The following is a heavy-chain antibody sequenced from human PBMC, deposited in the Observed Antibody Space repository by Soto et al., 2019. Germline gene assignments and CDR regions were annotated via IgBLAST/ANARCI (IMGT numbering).Heavy chain of an antibody. D-gene: IGHD4-17*01. Sequence: PGGSLRLSCAASGFTVSSNYMSWVRQAPGKGLEWVSVIYSGGSTYYADSVKGRFTISRDNSKNTLYLQMNSLRAEDTAVYYCARDINPPVTQHAPVWGQGTLVTAPQ. V-gene: IGHV3-66*01. CDR1: GFTVSSNY. CDR2: IYSGGST. J-gene: IGHJ4*02. CDR3: ARDINPPVTQHAPV.